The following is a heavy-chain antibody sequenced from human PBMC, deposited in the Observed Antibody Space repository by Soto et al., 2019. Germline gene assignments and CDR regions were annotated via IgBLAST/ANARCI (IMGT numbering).Heavy chain of an antibody. CDR3: ARERAISYYDFWSGYYGDYYYYGMDV. CDR1: GGSVSSGSYY. Sequence: SETLSLTCTVSGGSVSSGSYYWSWIRQPPGKGLEWIGYIYYSGSTNYNPSLKSRVTISVDTSKNQFSLKLSSVTAADTAVYYCARERAISYYDFWSGYYGDYYYYGMDVWGQGTTVTVSS. J-gene: IGHJ6*02. CDR2: IYYSGST. D-gene: IGHD3-3*01. V-gene: IGHV4-61*01.